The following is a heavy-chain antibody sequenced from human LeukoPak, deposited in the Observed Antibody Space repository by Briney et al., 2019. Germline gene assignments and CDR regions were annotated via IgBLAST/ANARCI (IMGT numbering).Heavy chain of an antibody. CDR1: GYIFSRYW. V-gene: IGHV5-51*01. CDR2: IYPGDSDT. CDR3: ACQYYYGSGSYYYFDY. J-gene: IGHJ4*02. Sequence: GESLKISCQGSGYIFSRYWIGWVRQMPGKGLEWMGIIYPGDSDTRYSPSFQGQVTISADKSISTAYLQWSSLKASDTAMYYCACQYYYGSGSYYYFDYWGQGTLVTVSS. D-gene: IGHD3-10*01.